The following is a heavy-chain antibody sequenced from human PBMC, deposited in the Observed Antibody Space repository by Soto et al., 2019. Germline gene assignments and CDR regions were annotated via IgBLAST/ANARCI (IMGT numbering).Heavy chain of an antibody. D-gene: IGHD1-26*01. CDR2: IYYSGST. CDR1: SAPVSSSSYT. J-gene: IGHJ4*02. V-gene: IGHV4-39*01. Sequence: PSETLSLTCTVSSAPVSSSSYTWGWIRQPPGKGLEWIGSIYYSGSTYYNPSLNSRVTVSVDTSKNQFSLKLSSVTAADTAVYYCARGPGDGRISYWGQGTPVTVSS. CDR3: ARGPGDGRISY.